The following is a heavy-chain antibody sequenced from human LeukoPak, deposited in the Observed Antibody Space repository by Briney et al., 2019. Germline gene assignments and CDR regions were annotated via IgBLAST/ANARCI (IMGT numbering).Heavy chain of an antibody. J-gene: IGHJ2*01. Sequence: ASVKVSCTASGYTFTSYYMHWVRQAPGQGLEWMGIINPSGGSTSYAQKFQGRVTMTRDTSTSTVYMELSSLRSEDTAVYYCARDSGNTGNYWYFDLWGRGTLVTVSS. CDR1: GYTFTSYY. CDR3: ARDSGNTGNYWYFDL. D-gene: IGHD1-14*01. V-gene: IGHV1-46*01. CDR2: INPSGGST.